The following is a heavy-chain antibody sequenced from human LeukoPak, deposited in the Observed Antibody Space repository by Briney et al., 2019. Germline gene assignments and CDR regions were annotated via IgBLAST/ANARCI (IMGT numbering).Heavy chain of an antibody. J-gene: IGHJ4*02. CDR2: IYSSGTT. V-gene: IGHV4-59*01. D-gene: IGHD6-13*01. CDR3: AMGIAAAGTVDY. CDR1: GGSISSNF. Sequence: PSETLSLTCTVSGGSISSNFWSWVRQPPGKGLEWIGYIYSSGTTNYNPSLKSRVTISVDTSKNQFSLKLNSVTAADTAVYYCAMGIAAAGTVDYWGQGTLVTVSS.